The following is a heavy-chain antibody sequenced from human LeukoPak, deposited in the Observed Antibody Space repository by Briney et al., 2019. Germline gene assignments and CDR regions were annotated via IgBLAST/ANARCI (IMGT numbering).Heavy chain of an antibody. CDR1: GFTFTNYA. V-gene: IGHV3-21*01. D-gene: IGHD6-19*01. CDR2: ISSSSSYI. CDR3: ARVRIRRGGWQREDAFDI. Sequence: PGGSLRLSCAASGFTFTNYAMNWVRQAPGKGLEWVSSISSSSSYIYYADSVKGRFTISRDNAKNSLYLQMNSLRAEDTAVYYCARVRIRRGGWQREDAFDIWGQGTMVTVSS. J-gene: IGHJ3*02.